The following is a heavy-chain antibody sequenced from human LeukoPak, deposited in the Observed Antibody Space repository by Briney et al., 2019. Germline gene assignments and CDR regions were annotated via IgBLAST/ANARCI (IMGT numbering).Heavy chain of an antibody. Sequence: SETLSLTCTVSGGSISPLYWSWIRQPPGKGLEFIGYIYYSGTTNYNPSLKSRVTLSVDTSKNQFSLKLSSVTAADTAVYYCARGGVAAKYYFDSWGQGTLVTVSS. CDR1: GGSISPLY. J-gene: IGHJ4*02. CDR2: IYYSGTT. D-gene: IGHD3-10*01. CDR3: ARGGVAAKYYFDS. V-gene: IGHV4-59*11.